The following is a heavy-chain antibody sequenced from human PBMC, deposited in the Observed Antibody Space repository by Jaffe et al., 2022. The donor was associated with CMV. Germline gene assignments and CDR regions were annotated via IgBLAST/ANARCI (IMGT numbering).Heavy chain of an antibody. D-gene: IGHD3-3*01. V-gene: IGHV1-8*01. CDR2: MNPNSGNT. CDR1: GYTFTSYD. CDR3: ARATLRPRSHYDFWSGYYTDYYGMDV. J-gene: IGHJ6*02. Sequence: QVQLVQSGAEVKKPGASVKVSCKASGYTFTSYDINWVRQATGQGLEWMGWMNPNSGNTGYAQKFQGRVTMTRNTSISTAYMELSSLRSEDTAVYYCARATLRPRSHYDFWSGYYTDYYGMDVWGQGTTVTVSS.